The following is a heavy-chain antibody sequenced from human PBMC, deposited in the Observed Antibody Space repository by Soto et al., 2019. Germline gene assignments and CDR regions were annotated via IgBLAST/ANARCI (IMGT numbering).Heavy chain of an antibody. CDR1: GFSLSTSGVG. V-gene: IGHV2-5*02. Sequence: QITLKESGPTLVKPTQTLTLTCTFSGFSLSTSGVGVGWIRQPPGKALEWLALIYWDDDKRYSPSLKSRLTXTTXTSKNQVVLTMTNMDPVDTATYYCAHTTTVTNFDYWGQGTLVTVSS. D-gene: IGHD4-4*01. CDR3: AHTTTVTNFDY. J-gene: IGHJ4*02. CDR2: IYWDDDK.